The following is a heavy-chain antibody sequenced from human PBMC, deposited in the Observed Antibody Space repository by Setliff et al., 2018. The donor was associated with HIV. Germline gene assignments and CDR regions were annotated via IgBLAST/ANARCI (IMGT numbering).Heavy chain of an antibody. CDR3: ARGVNPDYGDSWFDP. CDR1: GGSISSGGYY. J-gene: IGHJ5*02. D-gene: IGHD4-17*01. V-gene: IGHV4-31*03. Sequence: SETLSLTCTVSGGSISSGGYYWSWIRQHPGKGLEWIGYIYYSGSTYYNPSLKSRVTISVDTSKNQFSLKLSSVTAADTAVYYCARGVNPDYGDSWFDPWGQGTLGTVSS. CDR2: IYYSGST.